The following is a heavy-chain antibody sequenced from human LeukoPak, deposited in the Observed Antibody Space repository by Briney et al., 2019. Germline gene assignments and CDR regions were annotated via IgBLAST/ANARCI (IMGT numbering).Heavy chain of an antibody. CDR3: ARLVVVPAAMGFGYYYYMDV. CDR1: GGSFSGYY. V-gene: IGHV4-34*01. CDR2: INHSGST. D-gene: IGHD2-2*01. Sequence: PSGTLSLTCVVYGGSFSGYYWSWIRQPPGQGLEWIGEINHSGSTYYNPSLKSRVTISVDTSKNQFSLKLSSVTAADTAVYYCARLVVVPAAMGFGYYYYMDVWGKGTTVTVSS. J-gene: IGHJ6*03.